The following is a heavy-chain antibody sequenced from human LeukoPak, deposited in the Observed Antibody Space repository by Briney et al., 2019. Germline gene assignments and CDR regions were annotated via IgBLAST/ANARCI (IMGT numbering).Heavy chain of an antibody. Sequence: PSETLSLTCAVYGGSFSGYYWSWIRQPPGKGLEWIGEINHSGSTNYNPSLKSRVTISVDTSKNQFSLKLSSVTAADTAVYYCARHGGAAAGTFFAYYYMDVWGKGTTVTISS. CDR3: ARHGGAAAGTFFAYYYMDV. J-gene: IGHJ6*03. CDR2: INHSGST. V-gene: IGHV4-34*01. D-gene: IGHD6-13*01. CDR1: GGSFSGYY.